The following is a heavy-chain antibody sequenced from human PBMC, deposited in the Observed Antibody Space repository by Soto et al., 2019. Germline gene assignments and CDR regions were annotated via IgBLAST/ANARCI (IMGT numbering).Heavy chain of an antibody. CDR2: IHYSENT. J-gene: IGHJ4*02. Sequence: PSETLSLTCTVSGDSISSYYWSWIRQPPGKGLEWIAYIHYSENTNYNLSLKSRVTISMDTSKNHFSLKLSSVTAADTAVYYCARLNYYDSSGYYPGPFEYWGQGTLVTVSS. V-gene: IGHV4-59*08. D-gene: IGHD3-22*01. CDR1: GDSISSYY. CDR3: ARLNYYDSSGYYPGPFEY.